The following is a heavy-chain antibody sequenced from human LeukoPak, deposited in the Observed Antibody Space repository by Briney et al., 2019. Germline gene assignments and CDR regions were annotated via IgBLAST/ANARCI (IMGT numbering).Heavy chain of an antibody. CDR3: ARAGPIDY. CDR2: IYSVGSQ. CDR1: TFIASSKY. Sequence: GRCLRLSCAASTFIASSKYMRWDSQAPGKVMEWVSVIYSVGSQYYAASVEGRFSISRDNSKNTVYLQMNNLRVDDTAVYYCARAGPIDYWGQGTLVTVSS. V-gene: IGHV3-53*01. J-gene: IGHJ4*02.